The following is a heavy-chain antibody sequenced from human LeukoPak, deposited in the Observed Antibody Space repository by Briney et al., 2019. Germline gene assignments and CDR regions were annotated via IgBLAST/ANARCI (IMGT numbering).Heavy chain of an antibody. CDR2: IYYSGST. J-gene: IGHJ5*02. V-gene: IGHV4-39*01. CDR3: ARPKTLNWFDP. Sequence: PSETLSLTCTVSGGSISRSRDYWGWIRQPPGKGLEWIGSIYYSGSTYYNPSLKSRVTILLDMSKNQFSLKLSSVTAADTAVYYCARPKTLNWFDPWGQGTLVTVSS. CDR1: GGSISRSRDY.